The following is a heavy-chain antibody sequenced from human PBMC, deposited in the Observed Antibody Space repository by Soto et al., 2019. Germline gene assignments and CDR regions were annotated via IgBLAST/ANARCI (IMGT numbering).Heavy chain of an antibody. J-gene: IGHJ4*02. CDR2: IGTSGKTI. CDR1: GFTFSSYE. V-gene: IGHV3-48*03. CDR3: ARDIVATAYADY. Sequence: SGGSLRLSCAVSGFTFSSYEMNWVRQAPGKGLEWVSYIGTSGKTIYYADSVRGRFTISRDNAKNSLYLQMNSLRAEDTAVYYCARDIVATAYADYWGRGTLVTVSS. D-gene: IGHD2-15*01.